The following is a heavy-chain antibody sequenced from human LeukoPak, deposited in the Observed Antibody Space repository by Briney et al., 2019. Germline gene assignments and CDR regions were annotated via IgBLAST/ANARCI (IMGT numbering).Heavy chain of an antibody. CDR1: GGSISSYY. V-gene: IGHV4-59*01. Sequence: SETLSLTCTVSGGSISSYYWSWIRQPPGKGLEWIGDIYYSGSTNYNPSLKSRVTISVDTSKNQFSLKLSSVTAADTAVYYCARDGEMAAFDYWGQGTLVTVSS. CDR2: IYYSGST. J-gene: IGHJ4*02. CDR3: ARDGEMAAFDY. D-gene: IGHD5-24*01.